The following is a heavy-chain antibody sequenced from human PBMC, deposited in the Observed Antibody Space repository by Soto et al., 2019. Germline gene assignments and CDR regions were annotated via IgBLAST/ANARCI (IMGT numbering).Heavy chain of an antibody. D-gene: IGHD6-13*01. CDR1: GFTFSSYW. CDR3: ARGGGRSSWYSPYNWFDP. J-gene: IGHJ5*02. V-gene: IGHV3-74*01. CDR2: INSDGSST. Sequence: GGSLRLSCAASGFTFSSYWMHWVRQAPGKGLVWVSRINSDGSSTSYADSVKGRFTISRDNAKNTLYLQMNSLRAEDTAVYYCARGGGRSSWYSPYNWFDPWGQGTLVTVSS.